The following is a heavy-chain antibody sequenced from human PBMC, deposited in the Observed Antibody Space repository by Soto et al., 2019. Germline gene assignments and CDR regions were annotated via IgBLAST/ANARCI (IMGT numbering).Heavy chain of an antibody. J-gene: IGHJ4*02. CDR3: ARDGAAAGIVGIDY. Sequence: QVQLQESGPGLVKPSETLSLTCTVSGGSVSSGSYYWSWIRQPPGTGLEWIGYIYYRGSTHYNPSLKIRVTISVDTATSQFSLRLSSVTAADTAVYYCARDGAAAGIVGIDYWGQGTLVTVSS. CDR1: GGSVSSGSYY. V-gene: IGHV4-61*01. CDR2: IYYRGST. D-gene: IGHD6-13*01.